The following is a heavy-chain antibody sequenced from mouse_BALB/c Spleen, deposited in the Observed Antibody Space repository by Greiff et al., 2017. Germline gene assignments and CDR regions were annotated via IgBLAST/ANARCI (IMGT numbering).Heavy chain of an antibody. J-gene: IGHJ1*01. CDR1: GFTFTDYY. CDR3: ARDYYGNYGWYFDV. CDR2: IRNKANGYTT. D-gene: IGHD2-1*01. V-gene: IGHV7-3*02. Sequence: EVHLVESGGGLVQPGGSLRLSCATSGFTFTDYYMSWVRQPPGKALEWLGFIRNKANGYTTEYSASVKGRFTISRDNSQSILYLQMNTLRADDSATYYCARDYYGNYGWYFDVWGAGTTVTVSS.